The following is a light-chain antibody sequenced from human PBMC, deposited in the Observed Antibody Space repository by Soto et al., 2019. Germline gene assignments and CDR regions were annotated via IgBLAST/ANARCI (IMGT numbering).Light chain of an antibody. CDR3: QSYDSSLRYV. CDR2: GNS. J-gene: IGLJ1*01. V-gene: IGLV1-40*01. Sequence: QSVLTQPPSMSGAPGQRVTISCTGSSSNIGAGYDVHWYQQLPGTAPKLLIYGNSNRPSGVPDRFSGSKSGTSASLAITGLQAEDEADYYCQSYDSSLRYVFGTGTKVTVL. CDR1: SSNIGAGYD.